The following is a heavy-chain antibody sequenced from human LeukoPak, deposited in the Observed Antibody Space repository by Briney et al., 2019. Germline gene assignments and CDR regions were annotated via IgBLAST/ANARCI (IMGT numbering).Heavy chain of an antibody. CDR2: IKQDGSEK. Sequence: GGSLRLSCAASGFTFSSYWMSWVRQAPGKGLEWVADIKQDGSEKYYVDSVKGRFTISRDNAKNSLYLQMNSLRAEDTAVYYCAKDHISGSYYYFDYWGQGTLVTVSS. CDR1: GFTFSSYW. CDR3: AKDHISGSYYYFDY. J-gene: IGHJ4*02. D-gene: IGHD1-26*01. V-gene: IGHV3-7*03.